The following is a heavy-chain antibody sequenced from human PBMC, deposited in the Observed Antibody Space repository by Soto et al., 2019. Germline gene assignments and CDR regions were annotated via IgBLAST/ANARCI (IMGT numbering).Heavy chain of an antibody. D-gene: IGHD5-18*01. CDR1: GGPFSSYA. CDR2: IIPIFGTA. CDR3: AMNTAMATARFDY. Sequence: GASGKVCFKAYGGPFSSYAVSLVRRAPGQGLEWMGGIIPIFGTANYAQKFHGRVTITADESTSTAYMELSSLRSEDTAVYYCAMNTAMATARFDYWGQGTMVTVSS. V-gene: IGHV1-69*13. J-gene: IGHJ4*02.